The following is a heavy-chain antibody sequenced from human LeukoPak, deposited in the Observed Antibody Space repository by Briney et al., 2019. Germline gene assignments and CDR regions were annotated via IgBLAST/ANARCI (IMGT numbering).Heavy chain of an antibody. CDR2: IYPSDSDT. CDR3: ARQRPYQTDPGFDY. V-gene: IGHV5-51*01. CDR1: GCSFTSYW. J-gene: IGHJ4*02. Sequence: RTGESLKISCKGSGCSFTSYWIGWVRQMPGKGLEWMGIIYPSDSDTKYSPSFQGQVTISADKSISAAYLQWSSLKASDTAMYYCARQRPYQTDPGFDYWGQGTLVTVSS. D-gene: IGHD3-16*01.